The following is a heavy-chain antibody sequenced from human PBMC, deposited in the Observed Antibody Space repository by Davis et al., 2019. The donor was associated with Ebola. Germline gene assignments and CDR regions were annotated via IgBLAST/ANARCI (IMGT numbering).Heavy chain of an antibody. V-gene: IGHV1-69*13. CDR1: GGTFNTYA. D-gene: IGHD3-10*01. J-gene: IGHJ4*02. CDR2: IIPVSGIP. Sequence: SVKVSCKASGGTFNTYAISRVRQAPGQGLDWMGGIIPVSGIPKYAQKFQGRVTITADESTSTVYMELSSLRSEDTAVYYCARERYRDGSDYFFEQSHWGQGTLVTVSS. CDR3: ARERYRDGSDYFFEQSH.